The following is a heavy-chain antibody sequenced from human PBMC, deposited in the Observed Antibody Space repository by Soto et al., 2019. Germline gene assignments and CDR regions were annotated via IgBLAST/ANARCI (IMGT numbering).Heavy chain of an antibody. CDR1: GFTVSGND. Sequence: QLQLLESGGDLVKPGGSLRLSSASSGFTVSGNDLSWIRQAPGKGLEWVSSISSSGRAIYYADSVKGRFTISRDNAKDSLYLQMSSLRAEDTAIYYCASHHTSGWLYFDSWGQGTLVTVSS. V-gene: IGHV3-11*01. CDR2: ISSSGRAI. J-gene: IGHJ4*02. D-gene: IGHD6-19*01. CDR3: ASHHTSGWLYFDS.